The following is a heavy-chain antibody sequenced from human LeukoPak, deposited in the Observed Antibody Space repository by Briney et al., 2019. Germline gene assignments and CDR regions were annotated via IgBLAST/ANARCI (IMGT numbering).Heavy chain of an antibody. D-gene: IGHD4-23*01. J-gene: IGHJ4*02. CDR3: ARSGMVVTPVYFDY. CDR2: ISSSGSTI. V-gene: IGHV3-48*03. Sequence: GGSLRLSCAASGFTFSSYEMNWVRQAQGKGLEWVSYISSSGSTIYYADSVKGRFTISRDNAKNSLYLQMNSLRAEDTAVYYCARSGMVVTPVYFDYWGQGTLVTVSS. CDR1: GFTFSSYE.